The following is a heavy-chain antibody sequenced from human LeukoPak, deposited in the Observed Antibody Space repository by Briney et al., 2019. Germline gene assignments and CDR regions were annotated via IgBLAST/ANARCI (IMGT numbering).Heavy chain of an antibody. Sequence: SSVKVSCKASGGTFSSYAISWVRQAPGQGLEWMGRIIPIFGTANYAQKFQGRVTITTDESTSTAYMELSSLRSEDTAVYYCATGGGWLVTFDYWGQGTLVTVSS. CDR2: IIPIFGTA. D-gene: IGHD6-19*01. J-gene: IGHJ4*02. V-gene: IGHV1-69*05. CDR1: GGTFSSYA. CDR3: ATGGGWLVTFDY.